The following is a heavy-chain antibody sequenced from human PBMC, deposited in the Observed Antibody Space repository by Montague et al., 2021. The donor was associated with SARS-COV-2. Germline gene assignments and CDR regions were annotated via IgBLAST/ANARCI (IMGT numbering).Heavy chain of an antibody. V-gene: IGHV4-59*01. CDR2: IYYSGST. CDR1: GGSITSYY. J-gene: IGHJ4*02. CDR3: ARAPGIAALGTPAYFDY. Sequence: SETLSLTCTVSGGSITSYYWSWIRQPPGKGLEYIGYIYYSGSTNYNPSLKSRVTMSVDTSKNQFSLKLSSVTAADTAVYYCARAPGIAALGTPAYFDYWGQGTPVTVSS. D-gene: IGHD6-13*01.